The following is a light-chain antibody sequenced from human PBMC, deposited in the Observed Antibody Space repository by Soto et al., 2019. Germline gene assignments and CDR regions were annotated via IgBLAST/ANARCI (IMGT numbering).Light chain of an antibody. J-gene: IGKJ1*01. CDR1: QSISSY. Sequence: DIQMTQSPSSLSTSVGDRVTITCRASQSISSYLNWYQQKPGKAPKLLIYAASSLQSGVPSRFSGSGSGTDFTLTISSLQPEDFATYYCQQSYSTPPKLGQGTKVEIK. CDR2: AAS. V-gene: IGKV1-39*01. CDR3: QQSYSTPPK.